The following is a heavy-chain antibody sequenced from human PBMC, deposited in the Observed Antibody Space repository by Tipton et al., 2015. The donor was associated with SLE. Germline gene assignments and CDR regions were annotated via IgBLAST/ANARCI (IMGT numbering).Heavy chain of an antibody. Sequence: SLRLSCAASGFTVSSNYMSWVRQAPGKGLEWVSVIYSGGSTYYADSVKGRFTIPRDNSKNTLYLQMNSLRAEDTAVYYCAREGYSYYYYGMDVWGQGTTVTVSS. V-gene: IGHV3-66*01. J-gene: IGHJ6*02. CDR2: IYSGGST. CDR3: AREGYSYYYYGMDV. CDR1: GFTVSSNY. D-gene: IGHD5-18*01.